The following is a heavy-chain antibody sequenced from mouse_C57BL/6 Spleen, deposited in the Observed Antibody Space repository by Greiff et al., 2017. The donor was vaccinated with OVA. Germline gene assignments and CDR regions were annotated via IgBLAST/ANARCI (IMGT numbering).Heavy chain of an antibody. J-gene: IGHJ1*03. D-gene: IGHD3-1*01. CDR2: IHPNSGST. CDR3: AMERGYNEYAVRYFGG. Sequence: QVQLQQPGAELVKPGASVKLSCKASGYTFTSYWMHWVKQRPGQGLEWIGMIHPNSGSTNYNEKFKSKATLTVDKSSSTAYMQLSSLTSGDSAVYDCAMERGYNEYAVRYFGGWGTGTTVTVSS. V-gene: IGHV1-64*01. CDR1: GYTFTSYW.